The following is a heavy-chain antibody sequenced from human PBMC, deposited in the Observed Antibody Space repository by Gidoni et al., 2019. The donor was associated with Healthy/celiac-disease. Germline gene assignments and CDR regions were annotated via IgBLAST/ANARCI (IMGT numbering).Heavy chain of an antibody. CDR2: ISGSGGST. CDR1: GFTFSSYA. D-gene: IGHD5-12*01. Sequence: EVQLVESGGGLVQPGGSLRLSCAASGFTFSSYAMSWVRQAPGKGLEWVSAISGSGGSTYYADSVKGRFTISRDNSKNTLYLQMNSLRAEDTAVYWVSGYDSGYYYYGMDVWGQGTTVTVSS. J-gene: IGHJ6*02. V-gene: IGHV3-23*04. CDR3: SGYDSGYYYYGMDV.